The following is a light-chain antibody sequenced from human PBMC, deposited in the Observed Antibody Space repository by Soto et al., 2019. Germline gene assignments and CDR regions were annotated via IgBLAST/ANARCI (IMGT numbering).Light chain of an antibody. CDR3: QQYGSSGT. CDR2: GAS. V-gene: IGKV3-20*01. Sequence: EIVLTQSPGTLSLSPWERATLSCRDSQSVSNNYLAWYQQKPGQAPRLLIYGASNRATGIPDRFSGSGSGTDFTLTISRLEPEDFAVYYCQQYGSSGTFGQGTKV. J-gene: IGKJ1*01. CDR1: QSVSNNY.